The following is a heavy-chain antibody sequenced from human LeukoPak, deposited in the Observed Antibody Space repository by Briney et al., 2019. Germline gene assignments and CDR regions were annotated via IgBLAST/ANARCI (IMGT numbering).Heavy chain of an antibody. CDR3: ARDQRVTAMVTGFDY. CDR1: GFTFNSYG. D-gene: IGHD5-18*01. J-gene: IGHJ4*02. CDR2: ISYDGSNK. Sequence: GRSLRLSCAASGFTFNSYGMHWVRQAPGKGLEWVAVISYDGSNKYYADSVKGRFTISRDNSKNTLYLQMNSLRAEDTAVYYCARDQRVTAMVTGFDYWGQGTLVTVSS. V-gene: IGHV3-30*03.